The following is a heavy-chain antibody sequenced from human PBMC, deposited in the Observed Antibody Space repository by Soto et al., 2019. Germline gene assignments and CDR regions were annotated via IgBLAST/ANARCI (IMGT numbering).Heavy chain of an antibody. J-gene: IGHJ4*02. CDR3: TTAKMTGSSWSPRRY. D-gene: IGHD6-13*01. V-gene: IGHV3-15*07. CDR2: IKTNTDGGTT. Sequence: EVQLVESGGGLVKPGGSLRLSCAASGFTFSNAWMNWVRQAPGKGLEWVGRIKTNTDGGTTNYAAPVKGRFTISRDDSENTLSLQMDSLKTEDTAVYYCTTAKMTGSSWSPRRYWGQGTLVTVSS. CDR1: GFTFSNAW.